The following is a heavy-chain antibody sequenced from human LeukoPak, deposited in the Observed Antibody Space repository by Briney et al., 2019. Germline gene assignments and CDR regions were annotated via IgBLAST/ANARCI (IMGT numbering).Heavy chain of an antibody. D-gene: IGHD3-3*01. Sequence: PSETLSLTCTVSRGSINNQYWSWIRQPAGKGLEWIGRMYTNGESDYNPSLKSRVAMSVDTSKSQFSLKLSSVTAADTAVYYCARESLEWLSKYYFDYWGQGTLVTVSS. J-gene: IGHJ4*02. CDR1: RGSINNQY. V-gene: IGHV4-4*07. CDR2: MYTNGES. CDR3: ARESLEWLSKYYFDY.